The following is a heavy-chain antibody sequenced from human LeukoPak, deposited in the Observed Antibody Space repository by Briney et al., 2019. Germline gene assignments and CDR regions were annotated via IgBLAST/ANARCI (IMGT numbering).Heavy chain of an antibody. CDR1: GGSFSGYY. D-gene: IGHD7-27*01. J-gene: IGHJ4*02. V-gene: IGHV4-34*01. CDR3: ARQTGEVDY. Sequence: SETLSLTCAVYGGSFSGYYWSWIRQPPGKGLEWIGEINHSGSTNYNPSLKSRVTISVDTSKNQFSLKLSSVTAADTAVYYCARQTGEVDYWGQGTLVTVSS. CDR2: INHSGST.